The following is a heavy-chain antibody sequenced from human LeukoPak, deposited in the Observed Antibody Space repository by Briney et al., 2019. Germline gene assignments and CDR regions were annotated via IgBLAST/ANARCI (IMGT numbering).Heavy chain of an antibody. V-gene: IGHV1-18*01. J-gene: IGHJ4*02. D-gene: IGHD6-19*01. CDR2: INAYNDNT. Sequence: GASVKVSCKASGYTFTSYGISWVRQAPGQGLEWMGWINAYNDNTNYAQKFQGRVTMTRDTSTSTVYMELSSLRSEDTAVYYCARDRGSGDFDYWGQGTLVTVSS. CDR1: GYTFTSYG. CDR3: ARDRGSGDFDY.